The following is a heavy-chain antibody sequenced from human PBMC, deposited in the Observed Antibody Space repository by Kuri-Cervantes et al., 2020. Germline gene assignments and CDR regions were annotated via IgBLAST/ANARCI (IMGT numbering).Heavy chain of an antibody. Sequence: GGSLRLSCAASGFTFSSYAMHWVRQAPGKGLEWVAVISYDGSNKYYADSVKGRFTISRDNSKNTLYLQMNSLRAEDTAVYYCARDEPGVRYFDWLRDYCYYYGMDVWGQGTTVTVSS. J-gene: IGHJ6*02. V-gene: IGHV3-30-3*01. D-gene: IGHD3-9*01. CDR3: ARDEPGVRYFDWLRDYCYYYGMDV. CDR2: ISYDGSNK. CDR1: GFTFSSYA.